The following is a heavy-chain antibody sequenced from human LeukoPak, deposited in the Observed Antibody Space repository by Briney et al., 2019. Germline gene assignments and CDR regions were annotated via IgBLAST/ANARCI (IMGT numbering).Heavy chain of an antibody. CDR3: ARVATMVRGVILFDY. Sequence: SETLSLTCAVSGYSISSGYQWAWIRQSPGKGLEWIGYIYYSGSTYYNPSLKSRVTISVDTSKNQFSLKLSSVTAADTAVYYCARVATMVRGVILFDYWGQGTLVTVSS. CDR2: IYYSGST. D-gene: IGHD3-10*01. V-gene: IGHV4-38-2*01. CDR1: GYSISSGYQ. J-gene: IGHJ4*02.